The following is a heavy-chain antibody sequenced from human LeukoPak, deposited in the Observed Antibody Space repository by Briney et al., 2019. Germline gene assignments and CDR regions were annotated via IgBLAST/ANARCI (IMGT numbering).Heavy chain of an antibody. J-gene: IGHJ5*02. CDR1: XXSXXXGGYY. CDR3: ARGIFGVVTPFDP. V-gene: IGHV4-31*02. Sequence: SXXSXXXGGYYWSWIRQHPGKGLEWIGYIYYSGSTYYNPSLKSRVTISVDTSKNQFSLKLSSVTAADTAVYYCARGIFGVVTPFDPWGQGTLVTVSS. CDR2: IYYSGST. D-gene: IGHD3-3*01.